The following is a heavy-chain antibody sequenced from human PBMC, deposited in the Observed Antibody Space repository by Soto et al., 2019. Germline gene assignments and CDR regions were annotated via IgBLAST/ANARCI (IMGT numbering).Heavy chain of an antibody. CDR1: GDSISSGDYS. J-gene: IGHJ4*02. CDR3: ARGHNPSYYFDY. CDR2: IYHRGNT. Sequence: SETLSLTCAVSGDSISSGDYSWSWIRQPPGKGLEWIGYIYHRGNTYYNPSLKSRVTISVDTSKNHFSLTLSSLTAADTAVYYCARGHNPSYYFDYWGQGTPVTVSS. V-gene: IGHV4-30-2*01. D-gene: IGHD1-1*01.